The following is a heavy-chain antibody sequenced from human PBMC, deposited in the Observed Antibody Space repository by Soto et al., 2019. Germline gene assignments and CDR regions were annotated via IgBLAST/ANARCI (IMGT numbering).Heavy chain of an antibody. V-gene: IGHV1-3*01. J-gene: IGHJ5*02. Sequence: ASVKVSCKASGYTFTSYAMHWVRQAPGQRLEWMGWINAGNGNTKYSQKFQGRVTITRDTSASTAYMELSSLRSEDTAVYYCARALLGDNWFDPWGQGTLVTVSS. CDR3: ARALLGDNWFDP. D-gene: IGHD2-15*01. CDR2: INAGNGNT. CDR1: GYTFTSYA.